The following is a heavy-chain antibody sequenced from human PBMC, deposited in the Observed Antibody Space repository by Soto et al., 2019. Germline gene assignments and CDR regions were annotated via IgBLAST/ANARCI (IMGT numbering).Heavy chain of an antibody. CDR1: GGTFSSYA. D-gene: IGHD4-17*01. V-gene: IGHV1-69*01. J-gene: IGHJ6*02. Sequence: QVQLVQSGAEVKKPGSSVKVSFKASGGTFSSYAISWVRQAPGQGLEWMGGIIPIFGTANYAQKFQGRVTITADESTSTAYMELSSLRSEDTAVYYCARVIDYGGNSYYYYYYGMDVWGQGTTVTVSS. CDR3: ARVIDYGGNSYYYYYYGMDV. CDR2: IIPIFGTA.